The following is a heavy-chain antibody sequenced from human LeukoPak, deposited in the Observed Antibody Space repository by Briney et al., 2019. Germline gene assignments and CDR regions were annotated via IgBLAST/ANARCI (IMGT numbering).Heavy chain of an antibody. D-gene: IGHD6-19*01. V-gene: IGHV3-33*06. CDR3: AKAFIAVAVNYFDY. CDR2: IWYDGSNK. J-gene: IGHJ4*02. Sequence: GGSLRLSCAASGFTFSSYGMHWVRQAPGKGLEWVAVIWYDGSNKYYADSVKGRFTISRDNSKNTLYLQMNSVRAEDTTVYYCAKAFIAVAVNYFDYWGQGTLVTVSS. CDR1: GFTFSSYG.